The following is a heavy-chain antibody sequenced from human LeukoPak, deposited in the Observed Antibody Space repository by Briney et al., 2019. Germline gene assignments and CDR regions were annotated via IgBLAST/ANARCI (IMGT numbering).Heavy chain of an antibody. CDR2: INHSGST. CDR3: ARGRPRGYNWFDP. V-gene: IGHV4-34*01. CDR1: GGSFSGYY. J-gene: IGHJ5*02. Sequence: SETLSLTCAVYGGSFSGYYWSWIRQPPGKGLEWIGEINHSGSTNYNPSHKSRVTISVDTSKNQFSLKLSSVTTADTAVYYCARGRPRGYNWFDPWGQGTLVTVSS.